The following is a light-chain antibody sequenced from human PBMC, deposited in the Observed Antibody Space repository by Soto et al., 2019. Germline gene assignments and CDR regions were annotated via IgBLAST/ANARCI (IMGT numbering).Light chain of an antibody. CDR2: DAS. CDR3: QQYDNLPPRYT. CDR1: QDISNY. V-gene: IGKV1-33*01. J-gene: IGKJ2*01. Sequence: DIQMTQSPSSLSASVGDRVTITCQASQDISNYLNWYQQKPGKAPKLLIYDASNLETGVPSRFSGSGSGADLTFTISSLHAEDSATEYRQQYDNLPPRYTFVQGTKLEIK.